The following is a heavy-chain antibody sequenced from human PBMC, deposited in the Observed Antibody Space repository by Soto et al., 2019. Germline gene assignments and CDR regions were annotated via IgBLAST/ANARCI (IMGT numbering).Heavy chain of an antibody. CDR1: GFTFNSYT. V-gene: IGHV3-23*01. D-gene: IGHD2-8*02. CDR3: AKANCTGNFFFVPEY. Sequence: GGSLVLSCAASGFTFNSYTMAWVRQAPGKGLEWVSSISGSGGSPSYADSVQGRFTISRDNSRNTISLQMNSLRAEDTATYYCAKANCTGNFFFVPEYWGPGSLVTVPP. J-gene: IGHJ4*01. CDR2: ISGSGGSP.